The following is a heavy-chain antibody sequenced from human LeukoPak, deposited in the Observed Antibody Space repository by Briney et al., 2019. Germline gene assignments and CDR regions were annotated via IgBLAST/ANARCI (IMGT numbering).Heavy chain of an antibody. Sequence: SVKVSWKASGGTFSSYAISWVRQAPEQGLEWMGGIIPIFGTANYAQKFQGRVTITADKSTSTAYMELSSLRSEDTAVYYCARGERFAYFQHWGQGTLVTVSS. V-gene: IGHV1-69*06. CDR3: ARGERFAYFQH. J-gene: IGHJ1*01. D-gene: IGHD3-10*01. CDR1: GGTFSSYA. CDR2: IIPIFGTA.